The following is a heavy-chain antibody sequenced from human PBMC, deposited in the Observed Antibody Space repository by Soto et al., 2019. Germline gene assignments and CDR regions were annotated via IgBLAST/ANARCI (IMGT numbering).Heavy chain of an antibody. D-gene: IGHD3-22*01. CDR1: GGSISSYY. J-gene: IGHJ4*02. Sequence: PSETLSLTCTVSGGSISSYYWSWIRQPPGKGLEWIGYMYYSGSTNYNPSLKSRVTISVDTSKNQFSLKLSSVTAADTAVYYCGGKNYDSSGYFDYWGQGTLGTVSA. CDR2: MYYSGST. V-gene: IGHV4-59*01. CDR3: GGKNYDSSGYFDY.